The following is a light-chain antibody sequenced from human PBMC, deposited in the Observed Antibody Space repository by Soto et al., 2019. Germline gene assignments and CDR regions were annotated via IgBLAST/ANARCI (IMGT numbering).Light chain of an antibody. CDR2: DVS. V-gene: IGKV1-13*02. CDR3: QQFNTDPST. Sequence: AIQLTQSPSSLSASVGDRVTITCRASQDIRGALAWYQQKPGKPPKLLIFDVSSLQSGVPSRFSGSGSGTDFTLTISSLQPEDFATYYCQQFNTDPSTFGQGTRLEIK. J-gene: IGKJ5*01. CDR1: QDIRGA.